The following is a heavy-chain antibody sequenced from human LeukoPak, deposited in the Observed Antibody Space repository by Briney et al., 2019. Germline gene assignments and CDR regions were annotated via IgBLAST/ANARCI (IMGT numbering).Heavy chain of an antibody. D-gene: IGHD3-10*01. V-gene: IGHV1-2*02. CDR1: GYTFTDYY. CDR3: ARDMLGSGNYYPPYNWFDP. CDR2: INPNSGGT. J-gene: IGHJ5*02. Sequence: ASVKVSCKASGYTFTDYYMHWVRQAPGQGLERMGWINPNSGGTNYAQKFQGRVTMTRDTSISTAYMELSWLRSDDTAVYYCARDMLGSGNYYPPYNWFDPWGQGTLVTVSS.